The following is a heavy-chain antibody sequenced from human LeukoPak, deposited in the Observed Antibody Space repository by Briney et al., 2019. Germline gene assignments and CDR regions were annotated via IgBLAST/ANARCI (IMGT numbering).Heavy chain of an antibody. J-gene: IGHJ4*02. CDR1: GGSMSTFY. D-gene: IGHD6-13*01. Sequence: SETLSLTCTVSGGSMSTFYWSWIRQPAGKGLKWIGRIYGSGTTNYNPTLKSRVTMSVDTSKKQFSLTLTSVTAADTAVYYCARDGSSWPFFESWGQGTLVTVSS. CDR3: ARDGSSWPFFES. V-gene: IGHV4-4*07. CDR2: IYGSGTT.